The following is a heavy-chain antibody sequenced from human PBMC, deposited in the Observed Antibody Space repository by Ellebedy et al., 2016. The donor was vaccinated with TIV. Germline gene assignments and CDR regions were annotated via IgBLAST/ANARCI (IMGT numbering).Heavy chain of an antibody. CDR2: IKEDGSEA. CDR3: AKEHHPYSSCWGSVDY. D-gene: IGHD6-19*01. Sequence: GESLKIYCAASGFTYSGYWMSWVRQAPGKVLEWVANIKEDGSEAYYVDSVKGRFTISRDNAKNTLYLQMNSLRAEDTAVYYCAKEHHPYSSCWGSVDYWGQGTLVTVSS. CDR1: GFTYSGYW. J-gene: IGHJ4*02. V-gene: IGHV3-7*01.